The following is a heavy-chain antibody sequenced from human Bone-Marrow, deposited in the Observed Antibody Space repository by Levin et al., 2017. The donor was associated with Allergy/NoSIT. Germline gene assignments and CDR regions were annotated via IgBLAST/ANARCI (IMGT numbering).Heavy chain of an antibody. CDR2: IWFDGTNK. D-gene: IGHD6-19*01. J-gene: IGHJ4*02. CDR3: ARAGRSSDWNPYYFDY. V-gene: IGHV3-33*01. Sequence: GESLKISCAASGFTFSSYAMHWVRQAPGKGLEWVAFIWFDGTNKYYADSVKGRFTISRDNSKNTLYLQMNSLRAEDTAVYYCARAGRSSDWNPYYFDYWGPGTLVTVSA. CDR1: GFTFSSYA.